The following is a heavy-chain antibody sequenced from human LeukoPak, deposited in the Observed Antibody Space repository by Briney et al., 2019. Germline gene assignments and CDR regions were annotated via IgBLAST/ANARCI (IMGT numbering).Heavy chain of an antibody. J-gene: IGHJ6*02. Sequence: ASVKVSCKVSGYTLTELSMHWVRQAPGKGLEWMGGFDPEDGETIYAQKFQGRVTMTEDTSTDTVYMELSSLRSEDTAVYYCATSSPYDSSYPYGMDVWGQGTTVTVSS. CDR1: GYTLTELS. CDR2: FDPEDGET. D-gene: IGHD3-22*01. CDR3: ATSSPYDSSYPYGMDV. V-gene: IGHV1-24*01.